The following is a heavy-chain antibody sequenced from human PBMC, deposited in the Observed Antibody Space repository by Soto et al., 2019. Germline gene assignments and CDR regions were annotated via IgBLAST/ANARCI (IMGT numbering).Heavy chain of an antibody. V-gene: IGHV4-4*02. Sequence: SETLSLTCTVSGDSITNENWWSWVRQPPGKGLEWIGEIYHSGSANYNPSLKSRATISVDTSQSQFSLKLSFVIAADAAIYYCARHGAGTNEYYYGMDVWGQGTTVTVSS. D-gene: IGHD6-13*01. J-gene: IGHJ6*02. CDR3: ARHGAGTNEYYYGMDV. CDR2: IYHSGSA. CDR1: GDSITNENW.